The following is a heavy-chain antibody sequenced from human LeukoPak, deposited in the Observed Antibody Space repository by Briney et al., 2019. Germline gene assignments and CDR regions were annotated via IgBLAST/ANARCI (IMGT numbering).Heavy chain of an antibody. V-gene: IGHV1-18*01. Sequence: GASVKVSCKASGYTFTSYGISWVRQAPGQGLEWMGWISAYNGNTNYAQKLQGRVTMTTDTSTSTAYMELRSLRSDDTAVYYCARDRPSEYYSPNPERCIDYWGQGTLVTVSS. CDR2: ISAYNGNT. CDR3: ARDRPSEYYSPNPERCIDY. CDR1: GYTFTSYG. J-gene: IGHJ4*02. D-gene: IGHD1-14*01.